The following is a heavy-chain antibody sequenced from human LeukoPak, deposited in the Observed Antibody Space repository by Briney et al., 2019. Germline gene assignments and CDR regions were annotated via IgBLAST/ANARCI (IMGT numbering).Heavy chain of an antibody. CDR1: GVSISSSSYY. Sequence: SETLSLTCTVSGVSISSSSYYWGWIRQPPGKGLEWIGNIYYSGNTYDNPSLKSRVTISVDTSKNQFSLKLNSVTAADTAVYYCARHRSKWLQSSFDYWGQGTLVTVSS. V-gene: IGHV4-39*01. CDR2: IYYSGNT. J-gene: IGHJ4*02. CDR3: ARHRSKWLQSSFDY. D-gene: IGHD5-24*01.